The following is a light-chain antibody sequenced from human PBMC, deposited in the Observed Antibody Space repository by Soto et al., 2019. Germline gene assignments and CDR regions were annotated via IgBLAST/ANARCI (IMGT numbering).Light chain of an antibody. J-gene: IGKJ2*01. CDR1: QSVSSGY. Sequence: EIVLTQSPAILSLSPGERATLSCRASQSVSSGYLAWYQQRPGQAPRLLIYGASSRTTGIPHRFSGSGSGTDFTLTISRLEPEDFAVYYCQHYGSSPYTFGQGTKLEIK. V-gene: IGKV3-20*01. CDR2: GAS. CDR3: QHYGSSPYT.